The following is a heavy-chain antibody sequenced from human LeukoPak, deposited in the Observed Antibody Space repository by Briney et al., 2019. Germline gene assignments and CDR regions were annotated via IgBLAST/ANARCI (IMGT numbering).Heavy chain of an antibody. V-gene: IGHV3-7*01. CDR3: ARTDYAGNGLFDY. D-gene: IGHD4-23*01. CDR2: IKQDGSEK. Sequence: PGGSLRLSCAASGFTFSNYWMSWVRQAPGKGLEWVANIKQDGSEKYYVDSVKGRFTISKDNAKNSLYLQMNSLRAEDTAVYYCARTDYAGNGLFDYWGQGTLVTVSS. J-gene: IGHJ4*02. CDR1: GFTFSNYW.